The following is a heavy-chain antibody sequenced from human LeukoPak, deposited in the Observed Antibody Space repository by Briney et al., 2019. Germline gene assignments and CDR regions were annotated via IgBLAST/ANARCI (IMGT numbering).Heavy chain of an antibody. CDR2: IIPIFGTA. J-gene: IGHJ5*02. V-gene: IGHV1-69*13. CDR3: ARESSIAARPGRNWFDP. CDR1: GGTFSSYA. Sequence: ASVKVSCKASGGTFSSYAISWVRQAPGQGLEWIGGIIPIFGTANYAQKFQGRVTITADESTSTAYMELSSLRSEDTAVYYCARESSIAARPGRNWFDPWGQGTLVTVSS. D-gene: IGHD6-6*01.